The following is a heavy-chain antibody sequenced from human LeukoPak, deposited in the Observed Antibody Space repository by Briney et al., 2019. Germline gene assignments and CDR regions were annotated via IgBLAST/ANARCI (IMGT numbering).Heavy chain of an antibody. D-gene: IGHD1-26*01. Sequence: ASVKVSCKASGYTFTSYDISWVRQAPGQGLEWMGWISAYSGNTNYAQKLQGRVTMTTDTSTSTAYMELRSLRSDDTAVYYCARVARDRRIVGAIPSPFDPWGQGTLVTVSS. CDR3: ARVARDRRIVGAIPSPFDP. CDR1: GYTFTSYD. V-gene: IGHV1-18*01. J-gene: IGHJ5*02. CDR2: ISAYSGNT.